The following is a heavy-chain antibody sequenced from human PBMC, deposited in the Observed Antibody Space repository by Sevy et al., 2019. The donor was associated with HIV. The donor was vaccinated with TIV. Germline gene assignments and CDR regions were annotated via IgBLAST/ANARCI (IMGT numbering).Heavy chain of an antibody. V-gene: IGHV3-15*01. Sequence: GGSLRLSCAASGFTFSNAWMSWVRQAPGKGLEWLGRIKSKTDGGTTDYAAPVKGRFTISRDESKNTLYLQMNSLKTEDTAMCCCTTDPKKRGLSALLDYWGQGTLVTVSS. CDR2: IKSKTDGGTT. CDR1: GFTFSNAW. J-gene: IGHJ4*02. D-gene: IGHD3-10*01. CDR3: TTDPKKRGLSALLDY.